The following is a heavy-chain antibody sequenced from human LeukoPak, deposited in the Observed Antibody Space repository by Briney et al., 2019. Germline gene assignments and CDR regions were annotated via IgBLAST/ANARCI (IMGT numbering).Heavy chain of an antibody. V-gene: IGHV4-38-2*01. J-gene: IGHJ4*02. Sequence: SETLSLTSAVSGYSISSGYYWGWIRQPPGKGLEWIGSIYHGGSTYYNPSLKSRVTISVDTSKNQFSLKLSSVTAADTAVYYCACPHLWRGYDYWGQGTLVTVSS. CDR2: IYHGGST. D-gene: IGHD3-3*01. CDR1: GYSISSGYY. CDR3: ACPHLWRGYDY.